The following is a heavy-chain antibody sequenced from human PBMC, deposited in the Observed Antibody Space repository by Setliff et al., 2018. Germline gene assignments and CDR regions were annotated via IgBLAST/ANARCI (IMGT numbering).Heavy chain of an antibody. D-gene: IGHD2-15*01. CDR2: IKQEGSEK. CDR3: ARWMRSGQGLDC. J-gene: IGHJ4*02. Sequence: GGLLRLSCAASGFTFSSYWMSWVRQAPGKGLELVANIKQEGSEKYYVDSVKGRFTISRDNAKNSLYLQMNSLRAEDTAIYYCARWMRSGQGLDCWGQGTLVTVSS. CDR1: GFTFSSYW. V-gene: IGHV3-7*01.